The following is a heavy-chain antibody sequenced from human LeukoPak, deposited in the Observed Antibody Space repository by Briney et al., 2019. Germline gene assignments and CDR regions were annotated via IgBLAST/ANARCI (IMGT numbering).Heavy chain of an antibody. V-gene: IGHV4-34*01. CDR1: GDSFSGYY. CDR2: INHSETR. J-gene: IGHJ4*02. Sequence: PSETLSLTCAVYGDSFSGYYWTWIRQPPGKGLEWIGEINHSETRNYNLSLKSRVTMSVDTSKNQFSLKLSSVTAADTAVYYCAREGGYSYGDAPLHFDYWGQGTLVTVSS. D-gene: IGHD5-18*01. CDR3: AREGGYSYGDAPLHFDY.